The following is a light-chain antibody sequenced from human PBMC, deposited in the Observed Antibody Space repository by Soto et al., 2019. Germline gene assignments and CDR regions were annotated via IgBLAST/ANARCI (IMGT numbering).Light chain of an antibody. V-gene: IGKV1-39*01. J-gene: IGKJ1*01. CDR2: AAS. CDR1: QSISSY. CDR3: QQSYSRPET. Sequence: DIQVTQSPSSLSASVGDRVTITCRASQSISSYLNWYQQKPGKAPKLLIYAASSLQGGVPSRFSGSGSGTDFTLTISSLQPEDFATYYCQQSYSRPETFGQGTKVEI.